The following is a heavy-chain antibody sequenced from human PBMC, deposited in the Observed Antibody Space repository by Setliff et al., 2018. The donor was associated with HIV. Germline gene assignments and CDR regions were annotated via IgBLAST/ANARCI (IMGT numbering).Heavy chain of an antibody. CDR1: GFTFDDYG. Sequence: GGSLRLSCAASGFTFDDYGMSWVRQAPGKGLEWVANIKQDGSEKYYVDSVKGRFTISRDNAKNSLYLRMNSLRAEDTAVYYCARAYNVYDYRFDSSGYDYWGQGTLVTVSS. CDR2: IKQDGSEK. D-gene: IGHD3-22*01. J-gene: IGHJ4*02. CDR3: ARAYNVYDYRFDSSGYDY. V-gene: IGHV3-7*03.